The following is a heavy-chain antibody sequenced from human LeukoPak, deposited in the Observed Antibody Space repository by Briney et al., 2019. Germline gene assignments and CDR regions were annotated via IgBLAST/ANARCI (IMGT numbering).Heavy chain of an antibody. CDR1: GGPISSYY. CDR2: IYYSGST. CDR3: ARRDSSGWYYFDY. Sequence: PSETLSLTCTVSGGPISSYYWSWLRQPPGKGLEWIGYIYYSGSTNYNPSLKSRVTISVDTSKNQFSLKLSSVTAADTAVYYCARRDSSGWYYFDYWGQGTLVTVSS. D-gene: IGHD6-19*01. V-gene: IGHV4-59*01. J-gene: IGHJ4*02.